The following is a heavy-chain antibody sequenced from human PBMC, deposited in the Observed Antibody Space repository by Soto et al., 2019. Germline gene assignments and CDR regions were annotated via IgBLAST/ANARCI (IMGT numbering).Heavy chain of an antibody. V-gene: IGHV3-48*02. CDR2: IDYSSDTI. CDR1: GFTFSTYS. D-gene: IGHD3-3*01. J-gene: IGHJ6*02. Sequence: GGSLRLSCAASGFTFSTYSMNWVRQAPGQGLEWIAYIDYSSDTIFYADSVKGRFTISRDNAQNSLYLQMDSLRDEDTAVYYCARLYYDYVWGQGTTVTVS. CDR3: ARLYYDYV.